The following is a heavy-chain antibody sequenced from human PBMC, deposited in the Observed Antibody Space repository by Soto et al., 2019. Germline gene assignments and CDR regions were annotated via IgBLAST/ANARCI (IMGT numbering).Heavy chain of an antibody. J-gene: IGHJ5*02. Sequence: QVQLVQSGAEVKKPGSSVKVSCKASGGTFSSYAISWVRQAPGQWLEWMGGIIPIFGTANYAQKFQGKGTITADESTTTAYMELSSLRSQDTAVYYCARDYYYGSGGFDPWGQGTLVTVSS. V-gene: IGHV1-69*12. CDR3: ARDYYYGSGGFDP. CDR1: GGTFSSYA. D-gene: IGHD3-10*01. CDR2: IIPIFGTA.